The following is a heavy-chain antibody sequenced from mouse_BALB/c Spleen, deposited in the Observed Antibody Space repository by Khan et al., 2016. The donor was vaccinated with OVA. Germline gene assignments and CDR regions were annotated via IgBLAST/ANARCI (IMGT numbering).Heavy chain of an antibody. D-gene: IGHD2-2*01. CDR2: IFPGSVST. Sequence: VQLQQSGGDLMKPGASVKISCKATGYTFSSYWIEWVKQRPGHGLEWIGQIFPGSVSTTYNEKFKGKATFSADTSSNTAYMQLSSLTSEDSAGYYSARGGYGGFAFWGKETLVTVAA. CDR3: ARGGYGGFAF. J-gene: IGHJ3*01. V-gene: IGHV1-9*01. CDR1: GYTFSSYW.